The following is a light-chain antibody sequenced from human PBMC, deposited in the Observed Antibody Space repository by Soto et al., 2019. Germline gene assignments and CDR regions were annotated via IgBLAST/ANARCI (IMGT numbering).Light chain of an antibody. V-gene: IGKV3-15*01. CDR3: LQYHNLWA. CDR2: GVS. CDR1: QSVSSN. Sequence: EIVMTHSPATRSVSPGERATLSCRASQSVSSNLAWYQQKPGQAPRLLMFGVSTRATGVPARFSGSGSGTEFTPTISSPQSEDFTVYSCLQYHNLWAFGQGTKVDIK. J-gene: IGKJ1*01.